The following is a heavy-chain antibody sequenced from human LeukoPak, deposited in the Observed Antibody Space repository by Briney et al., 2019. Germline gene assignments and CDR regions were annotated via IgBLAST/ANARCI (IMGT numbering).Heavy chain of an antibody. CDR1: GGSISSGGHY. J-gene: IGHJ3*02. CDR3: ARNLDDPFDI. V-gene: IGHV3-23*01. Sequence: EALSLTCTVSGGSISSGGHYWSWVRQAPGKGLEWVSGISGSGDSAYFADSVKGRFTISRDNSKNTLYMQMNTLRVEDTAVYYCARNLDDPFDIWGQGTMVTVSS. CDR2: ISGSGDSA.